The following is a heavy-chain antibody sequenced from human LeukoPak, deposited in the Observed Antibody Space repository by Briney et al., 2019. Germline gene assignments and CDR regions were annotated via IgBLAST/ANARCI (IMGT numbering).Heavy chain of an antibody. CDR3: ARRAVGAAQGSYYFDY. J-gene: IGHJ4*02. CDR2: IYPGDSDT. V-gene: IGHV5-51*01. CDR1: GYSFTSYW. D-gene: IGHD1-26*01. Sequence: GKSLKISCKGSGYSFTSYWIGWVRQMPGKGLEGMGIIYPGDSDTRYSPSFQGQVTISADKSISTAYLQWSSLKASDTAMYYCARRAVGAAQGSYYFDYWGQGTLVTVSS.